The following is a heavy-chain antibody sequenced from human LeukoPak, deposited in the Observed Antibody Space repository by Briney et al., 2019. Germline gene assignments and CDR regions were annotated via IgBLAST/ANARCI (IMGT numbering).Heavy chain of an antibody. Sequence: GGSLRLSCAASGFTFSSYSMNWVRQAPGKGLEWVSFISSGSSFIYYADSVKGRFSISRDNAKNSLHLQMNSLRAEDTAVYYCARDDRGYWGQGTLVTVSS. CDR1: GFTFSSYS. J-gene: IGHJ4*02. CDR3: ARDDRGY. V-gene: IGHV3-21*06. D-gene: IGHD3-10*01. CDR2: ISSGSSFI.